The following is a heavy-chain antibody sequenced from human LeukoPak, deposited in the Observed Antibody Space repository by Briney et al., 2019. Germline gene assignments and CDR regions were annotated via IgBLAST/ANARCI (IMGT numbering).Heavy chain of an antibody. CDR1: TITLSSYW. CDR2: INSEGSSI. J-gene: IGHJ4*02. Sequence: GGSLRLSCEASTITLSSYWMHWVRQAPGEGLVWVSRINSEGSSISYADSVKGRFTISRDNAKNTLYLQMNSLRAEDTAVYYCARAVAGTYFDYWGQGTRVTVSS. CDR3: ARAVAGTYFDY. V-gene: IGHV3-74*01. D-gene: IGHD6-19*01.